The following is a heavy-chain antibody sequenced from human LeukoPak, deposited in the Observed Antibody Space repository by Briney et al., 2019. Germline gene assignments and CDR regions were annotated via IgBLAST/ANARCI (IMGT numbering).Heavy chain of an antibody. V-gene: IGHV3-23*01. CDR2: IDGSGVST. CDR1: GFTFSSYA. J-gene: IGHJ4*02. D-gene: IGHD6-13*01. CDR3: AKDRLTSSWYFGFDY. Sequence: GRSLRLSCAASGFTFSSYAMSWVRHAPGKGLEWVSTIDGSGVSTYDADSMKGRFTVARDNSKNTLYLQMNSLRAEDTAVYYCAKDRLTSSWYFGFDYWGQGTLVTVSS.